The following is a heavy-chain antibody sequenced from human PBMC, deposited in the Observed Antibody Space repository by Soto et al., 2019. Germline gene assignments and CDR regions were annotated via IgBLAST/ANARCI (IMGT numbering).Heavy chain of an antibody. CDR1: GGSISSSSYY. V-gene: IGHV4-39*01. CDR2: IYYSGST. CDR3: ASLHGPILTGYYSSYMDV. J-gene: IGHJ6*03. Sequence: ETLSLTCTVSGGSISSSSYYWGWIRQPPGKGLEWIGSIYYSGSTYYNPSLKSRVTISVDTSKNQFSLKLSSVTAADTAVYYCASLHGPILTGYYSSYMDVWGKGTTVTVSS. D-gene: IGHD3-9*01.